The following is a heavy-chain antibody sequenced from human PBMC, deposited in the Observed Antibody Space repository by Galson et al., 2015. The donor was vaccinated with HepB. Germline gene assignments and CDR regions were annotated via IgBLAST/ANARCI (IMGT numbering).Heavy chain of an antibody. J-gene: IGHJ4*02. CDR2: IIPIFGTA. CDR1: GGTFSSYA. CDR3: ARAGCAGQSSGYYCGGFDY. V-gene: IGHV1-69*13. Sequence: SVKVSCKASGGTFSSYAISWVRQAPGQGLEWMGGIIPIFGTANYAQKFQGRVTITADESTSTAYMELSSLRSEDTAVYYCARAGCAGQSSGYYCGGFDYWGQGTLVTVSS. D-gene: IGHD3-22*01.